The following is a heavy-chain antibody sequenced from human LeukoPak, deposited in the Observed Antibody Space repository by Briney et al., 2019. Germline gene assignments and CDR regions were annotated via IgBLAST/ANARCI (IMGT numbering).Heavy chain of an antibody. CDR1: GGSISSYY. CDR2: IYYSGST. CDR3: ARAKGGYDFWSGYPYFDY. D-gene: IGHD3-3*01. J-gene: IGHJ4*02. Sequence: SSETLSLTCTVSGGSISSYYRSWIRQPPGKGLEWIGYIYYSGSTNYNPSLKSRVTISVDTSKNQFSLKLSSVTAADTVVYYCARAKGGYDFWSGYPYFDYWGQGTLVTVSS. V-gene: IGHV4-59*01.